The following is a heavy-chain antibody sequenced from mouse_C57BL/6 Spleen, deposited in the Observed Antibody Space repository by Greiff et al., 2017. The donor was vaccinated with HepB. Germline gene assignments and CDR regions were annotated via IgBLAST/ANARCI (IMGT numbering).Heavy chain of an antibody. V-gene: IGHV1-55*01. D-gene: IGHD1-1*01. Sequence: QVQLQQSGAELVKPGASVKMSCKASGYTFTSYWITWVKQRPGQGLEWIGDIYPGSGSTNYNEKFKSKATLTVDTSSSTAYMQLSSLTSEDSAVYYCARLPHYYGSSYFDYWGQGTTLTVSS. CDR2: IYPGSGST. J-gene: IGHJ2*01. CDR1: GYTFTSYW. CDR3: ARLPHYYGSSYFDY.